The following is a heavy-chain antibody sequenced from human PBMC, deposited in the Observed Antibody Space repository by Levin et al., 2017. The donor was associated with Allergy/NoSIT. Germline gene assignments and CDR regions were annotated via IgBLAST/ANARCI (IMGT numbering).Heavy chain of an antibody. CDR3: ARALGDYYDSSGYCDY. CDR2: IWYDGSNK. CDR1: GFTFSSSG. V-gene: IGHV3-33*01. D-gene: IGHD3-22*01. J-gene: IGHJ4*02. Sequence: LSLTCAASGFTFSSSGMHWVRQAPGKGLEWVAVIWYDGSNKYYADSVKGRFTISRDNSKNTLYLQMNSLRAEDTAVYYCARALGDYYDSSGYCDYWGQGTLVTVSS.